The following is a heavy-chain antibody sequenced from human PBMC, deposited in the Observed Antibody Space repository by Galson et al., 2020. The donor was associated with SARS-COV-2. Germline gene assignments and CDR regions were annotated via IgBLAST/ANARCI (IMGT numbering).Heavy chain of an antibody. V-gene: IGHV3-73*01. J-gene: IGHJ6*02. D-gene: IGHD3-16*01. CDR2: IRDKNNKYAT. Sequence: GESLKISCAASGFIFDNYALHWVRQASGRGLAWIAHIRDKNNKYATAYAASVKGRFTVSRDDSANTAYLQMNSLQSEDTAVYFCVRQPAWGMKYYGRDIWGQGTTITVSS. CDR3: VRQPAWGMKYYGRDI. CDR1: GFIFDNYA.